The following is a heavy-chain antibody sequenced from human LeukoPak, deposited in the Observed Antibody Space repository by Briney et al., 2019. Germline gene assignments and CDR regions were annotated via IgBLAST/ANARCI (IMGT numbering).Heavy chain of an antibody. D-gene: IGHD2-21*02. J-gene: IGHJ4*02. CDR2: ISYDGSNK. CDR3: AKPYCAGDCYYFDY. CDR1: GFTFSSYG. V-gene: IGHV3-30*18. Sequence: GGSLRLSCAASGFTFSSYGMHWVRQAPGKGLEWVAVISYDGSNKYYADSVKGRFTISRDNSKNTLYLQMNSLRAEDTAVYYCAKPYCAGDCYYFDYWGQGTLVTVSS.